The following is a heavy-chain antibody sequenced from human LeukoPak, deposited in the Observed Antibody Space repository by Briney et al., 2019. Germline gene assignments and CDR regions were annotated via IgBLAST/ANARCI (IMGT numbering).Heavy chain of an antibody. J-gene: IGHJ4*02. V-gene: IGHV1-69*04. CDR3: ARDSYYYGSGRGPYYFDY. Sequence: GASVKVSCKASGGTFSSYAISWVRQAPGQGLEWMGRIIPILGIANYAQKFQGRATITADKSTSTAYMELSSLRSEDTAVYYCARDSYYYGSGRGPYYFDYWGQGTLVTVSS. D-gene: IGHD3-10*01. CDR1: GGTFSSYA. CDR2: IIPILGIA.